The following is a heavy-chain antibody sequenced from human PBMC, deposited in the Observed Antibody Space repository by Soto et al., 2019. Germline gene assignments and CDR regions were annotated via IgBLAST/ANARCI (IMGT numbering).Heavy chain of an antibody. CDR3: ARAQGYCSSTSCFDYYMDV. J-gene: IGHJ6*03. D-gene: IGHD2-2*01. CDR1: GYTFTSYD. V-gene: IGHV1-8*01. CDR2: MNPNSGNT. Sequence: ASVKVSCKASGYTFTSYDINWVRQATGQGLEWMGWMNPNSGNTGYAQKFQGRVTMTRNTSISTAYMELSSLRSEDTTVYYCARAQGYCSSTSCFDYYMDVWGKGTTVTVSS.